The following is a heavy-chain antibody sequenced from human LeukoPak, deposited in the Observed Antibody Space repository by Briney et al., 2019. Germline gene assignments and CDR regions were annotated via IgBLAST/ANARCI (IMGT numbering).Heavy chain of an antibody. CDR2: TTPTTSYI. J-gene: IGHJ4*02. CDR3: ARLRRTSDSSGYYYYYDY. Sequence: KPGGSLRLSCAASGLGFSSFSFNWIRQAPGKGLEWVSSTTPTTSYIYYADSVRGRFTISRENAKNSLYLQMNSLRAEDTAVYYCARLRRTSDSSGYYYYYDYWGQGTLVTVSS. CDR1: GLGFSSFS. D-gene: IGHD3-22*01. V-gene: IGHV3-21*01.